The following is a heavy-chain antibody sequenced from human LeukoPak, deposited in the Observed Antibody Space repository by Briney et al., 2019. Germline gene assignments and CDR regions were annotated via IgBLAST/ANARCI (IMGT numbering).Heavy chain of an antibody. CDR2: IYSGGST. CDR3: AIDIGYCSSTSCLYDY. D-gene: IGHD2-2*01. Sequence: GGSLRLSCAASGFTVSSNYMSWVRQAPGKGLEWVSVIYSGGSTYYADSVKGRFTISRDNSKNTLYLQMNSLRAEDTAVYYCAIDIGYCSSTSCLYDYCGQGPLVTVCS. V-gene: IGHV3-66*01. CDR1: GFTVSSNY. J-gene: IGHJ4*02.